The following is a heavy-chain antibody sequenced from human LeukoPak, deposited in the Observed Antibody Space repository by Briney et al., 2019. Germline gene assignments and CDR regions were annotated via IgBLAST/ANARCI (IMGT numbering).Heavy chain of an antibody. D-gene: IGHD3-3*01. Sequence: GGSLRLSCAASGFTFSSYWMSWVRQAPGRGLDGVANIKQDGSDKYYVGSVRGRFTISRDNAKKSLYLQMNSLRAEDTAVYYCARDYDTWSGYCLDYWGQGTLVTDSS. CDR2: IKQDGSDK. J-gene: IGHJ4*02. CDR1: GFTFSSYW. V-gene: IGHV3-7*01. CDR3: ARDYDTWSGYCLDY.